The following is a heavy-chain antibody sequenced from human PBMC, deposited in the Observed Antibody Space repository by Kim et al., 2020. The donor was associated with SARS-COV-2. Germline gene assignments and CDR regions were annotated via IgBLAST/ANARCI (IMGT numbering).Heavy chain of an antibody. Sequence: GGSLRLSCAASGFTFSSYGMHWVRQAPGKGLEWVAVIWYDGSNKYYADSVKGRFTISRDNSKNTLYLQMNSLRAEDTAVYYCARDRLPSSCYYDSSGDEYFEQWGRGTLVSVS. V-gene: IGHV3-33*01. CDR2: IWYDGSNK. CDR1: GFTFSSYG. CDR3: ARDRLPSSCYYDSSGDEYFEQ. J-gene: IGHJ1*01. D-gene: IGHD3-22*01.